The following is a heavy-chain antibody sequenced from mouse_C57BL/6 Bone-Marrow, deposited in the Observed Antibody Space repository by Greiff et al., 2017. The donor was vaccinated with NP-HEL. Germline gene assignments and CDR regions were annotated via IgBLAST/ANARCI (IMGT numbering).Heavy chain of an antibody. V-gene: IGHV5-17*01. Sequence: DVKLVESGGGLVKPGGSLKLSCAASGFTFSDYGMHWVAYIRSDSSTIYYADTVTGRFTISRYNAKNTLFLQMTSLQSEDTAMDYCAKRGEYYYDMDYWGQGTSVTVSS. CDR1: GFTFSDYG. CDR3: AKRGEYYYDMDY. J-gene: IGHJ4*01. CDR2: IRSDSSTI.